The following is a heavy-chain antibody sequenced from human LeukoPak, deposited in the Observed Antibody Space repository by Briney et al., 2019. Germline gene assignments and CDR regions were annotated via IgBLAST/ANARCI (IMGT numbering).Heavy chain of an antibody. CDR2: IDSISTTI. Sequence: GGSLRLSCAASGFTFSSNSMNWVRQAPGRGLEWISYIDSISTTIYSADSVRGRFTISRDNAKNSVYLQMNSLRAEDTAVYYCARGYSSYYPDAFDIWGQGTMVTVSS. V-gene: IGHV3-48*04. CDR1: GFTFSSNS. D-gene: IGHD5-12*01. J-gene: IGHJ3*02. CDR3: ARGYSSYYPDAFDI.